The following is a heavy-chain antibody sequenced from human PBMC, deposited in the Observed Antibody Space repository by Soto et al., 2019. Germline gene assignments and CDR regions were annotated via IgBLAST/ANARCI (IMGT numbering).Heavy chain of an antibody. V-gene: IGHV4-39*01. CDR1: GGSISSSSYY. J-gene: IGHJ6*02. CDR2: IYYSGST. Sequence: PSETLSLTCTVSGGSISSSSYYWGWIRQPPGKGLEWIGSIYYSGSTYYNPSLKSRVTISVDTSKNQFSLKLSSVTAADTAVYYCARLIIVGATTAYYYGMDVWGQGTTVTVSS. CDR3: ARLIIVGATTAYYYGMDV. D-gene: IGHD1-26*01.